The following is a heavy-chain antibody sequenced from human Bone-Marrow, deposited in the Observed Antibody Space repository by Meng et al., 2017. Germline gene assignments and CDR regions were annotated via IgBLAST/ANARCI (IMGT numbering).Heavy chain of an antibody. V-gene: IGHV4-59*01. CDR3: AREGLADFDGVHSGAFDY. CDR2: IYYIGST. J-gene: IGHJ4*02. D-gene: IGHD4-23*01. Sequence: GSLRLSCTVSGGSISSYYWSWIRQPPGKGLEWIGYIYYIGSTNYNRSLKSRVNVQVETYKNKFSLKLSSVTAANTAVYYCAREGLADFDGVHSGAFDYWGQGNLVTVSS. CDR1: GGSISSYY.